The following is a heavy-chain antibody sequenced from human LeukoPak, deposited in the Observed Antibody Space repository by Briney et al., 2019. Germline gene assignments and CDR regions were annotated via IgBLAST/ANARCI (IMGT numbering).Heavy chain of an antibody. J-gene: IGHJ2*01. CDR3: AIGWYQLPNYWYFDL. Sequence: SEKVSCKASVGTFSSYAISWVRPAPGQGVEWMGGIIPIFGTANYAQKFQGRVTITTDESTSTAYMELSSLRSEDTAVYYCAIGWYQLPNYWYFDLWGRGTLVTVSS. V-gene: IGHV1-69*05. CDR1: VGTFSSYA. D-gene: IGHD2-2*01. CDR2: IIPIFGTA.